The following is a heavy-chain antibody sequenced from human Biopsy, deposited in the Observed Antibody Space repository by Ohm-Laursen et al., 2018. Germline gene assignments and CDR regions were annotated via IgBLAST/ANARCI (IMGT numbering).Heavy chain of an antibody. CDR1: GFIFSDYY. V-gene: IGHV3-11*04. J-gene: IGHJ3*02. Sequence: SLRLSCSASGFIFSDYYMSWIRQAPGKGLEWVSNINSVGTIYYADSVRGRFTISRDNAKNSLFLQMNSLRAEDTAVYYCARRAIWGQGTTVTVSS. CDR2: INSVGTI. CDR3: ARRAI.